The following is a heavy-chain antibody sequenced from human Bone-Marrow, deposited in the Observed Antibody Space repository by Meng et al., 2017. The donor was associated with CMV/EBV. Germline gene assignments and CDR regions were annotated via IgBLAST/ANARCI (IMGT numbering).Heavy chain of an antibody. D-gene: IGHD2-2*02. CDR2: INSDGSST. J-gene: IGHJ4*02. CDR1: GFTFSSYW. CDR3: ARRGGTDCSSTSCYTDFDY. V-gene: IGHV3-74*01. Sequence: GESLKISCAASGFTFSSYWMHWVRQAPGKGLVWVSRINSDGSSTSYADSVKGRFTISRDNTRNTLFLQMNSLRAEDTAVYYCARRGGTDCSSTSCYTDFDYWGQGTLVTVSS.